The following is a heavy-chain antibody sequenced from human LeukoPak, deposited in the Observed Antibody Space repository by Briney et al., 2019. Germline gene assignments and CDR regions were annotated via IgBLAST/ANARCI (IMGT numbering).Heavy chain of an antibody. J-gene: IGHJ4*02. D-gene: IGHD3-10*01. Sequence: GGSLRLSCAASGFTFDDYAMHWVRQAPGKGLEWVSGISWNSGSIGYADSVKGRFTISRDNAKNSLYLQMNSLRAEDMTLYYCAKDSSSRSYYNSYFDYWGQGTLVTVSS. CDR1: GFTFDDYA. CDR2: ISWNSGSI. CDR3: AKDSSSRSYYNSYFDY. V-gene: IGHV3-9*03.